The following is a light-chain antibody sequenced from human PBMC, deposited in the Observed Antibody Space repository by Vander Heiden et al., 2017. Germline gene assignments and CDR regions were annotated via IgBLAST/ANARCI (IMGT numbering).Light chain of an antibody. Sequence: QSALTQPASVSGSPGQSITISCTGTSSDVGGYNYVSWYQQHPGKAPKLMIYDVSNRPSGVSNRFSGLQAEDEADYYCSSYTSSSTLEVFVTGTKVTVL. V-gene: IGLV2-14*01. CDR3: SSYTSSSTLEV. J-gene: IGLJ1*01. CDR2: DVS. CDR1: SSDVGGYNY.